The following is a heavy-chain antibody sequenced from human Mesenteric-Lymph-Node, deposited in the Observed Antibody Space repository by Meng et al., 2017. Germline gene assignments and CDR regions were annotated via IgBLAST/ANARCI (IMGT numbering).Heavy chain of an antibody. D-gene: IGHD5-12*01. CDR3: ARDLGVATSIAGFVY. CDR1: GGSISSGDYY. Sequence: QVQLQESGPGLGKPSQTLSRSCTGAGGSISSGDYYWSWIRQPPGKGLEWIGYIYYSGSTYYNPSLKSRVTISVDTSKNQFSLRLSSVTAADTAVYYCARDLGVATSIAGFVYWGQGTLVTVSS. CDR2: IYYSGST. J-gene: IGHJ4*02. V-gene: IGHV4-30-4*01.